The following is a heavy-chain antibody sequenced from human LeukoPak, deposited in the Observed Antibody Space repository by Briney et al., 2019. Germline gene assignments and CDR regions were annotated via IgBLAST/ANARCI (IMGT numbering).Heavy chain of an antibody. D-gene: IGHD2-8*02. CDR1: GFTFSSYS. Sequence: GGSLRLSCAASGFTFSSYSMNWVREPPGKGLEWVSSIFPSGGEIHYADSVRGRFTISRDNSKSTLSLQMNSLRAEDTAIYYCATYRQVLLPFESWGQGTLVTVSS. CDR3: ATYRQVLLPFES. V-gene: IGHV3-21*04. J-gene: IGHJ4*02. CDR2: IFPSGGEI.